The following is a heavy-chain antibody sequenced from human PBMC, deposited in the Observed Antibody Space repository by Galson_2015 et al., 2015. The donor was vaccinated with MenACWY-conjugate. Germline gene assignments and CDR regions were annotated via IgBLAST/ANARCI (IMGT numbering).Heavy chain of an antibody. CDR3: ATARSYRFDY. Sequence: SLRLSCAPSGFTFSTYWMHWVRQAPGKGLEWVSRIDPDGSTTDYAESMKGRFTISRDNAKNTLFLQIHSLRVEDTAVYYCATARSYRFDYWVQGALVTVSS. D-gene: IGHD1-26*01. V-gene: IGHV3-74*01. CDR2: IDPDGSTT. CDR1: GFTFSTYW. J-gene: IGHJ4*02.